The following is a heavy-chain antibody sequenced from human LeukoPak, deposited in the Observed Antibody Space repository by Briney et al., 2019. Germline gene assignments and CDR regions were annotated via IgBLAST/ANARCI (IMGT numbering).Heavy chain of an antibody. D-gene: IGHD6-19*01. CDR1: GYSISSCYY. CDR2: IHHSGST. Sequence: SETLSLTCAVSGYSISSCYYWGWIRQPPGKGLEWIGSIHHSGSTYYNPSLKSRLNVSVDTSKNQFSLKLSSVTAADTAIYYCGLSKLGIAVAGPIDYWGQGTLVTVSS. V-gene: IGHV4-38-2*01. CDR3: GLSKLGIAVAGPIDY. J-gene: IGHJ4*01.